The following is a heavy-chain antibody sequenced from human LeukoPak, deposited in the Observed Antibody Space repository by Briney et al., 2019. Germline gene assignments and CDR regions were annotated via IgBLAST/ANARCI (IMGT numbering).Heavy chain of an antibody. CDR1: GYTFTAYS. CDR3: AREGDYGDSQANWFDP. CDR2: INPNSGGT. D-gene: IGHD4-17*01. J-gene: IGHJ5*02. V-gene: IGHV1-2*02. Sequence: ASVKVSCKASGYTFTAYSMHWVRQAPGQGLEWMGWINPNSGGTNYAQKFLGRVTMTRDTSISTAYMDLSRLRSDDTAVYYCAREGDYGDSQANWFDPWGQGTLVTVSS.